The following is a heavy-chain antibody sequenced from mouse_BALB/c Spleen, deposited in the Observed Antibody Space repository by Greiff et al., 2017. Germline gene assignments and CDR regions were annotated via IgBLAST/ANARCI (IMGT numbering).Heavy chain of an antibody. J-gene: IGHJ4*01. D-gene: IGHD2-1*01. CDR2: IDPETGGT. Sequence: QVQLQQSGAELVRPGASVTLSCKASGYTFTDYEMHWVKQTPVHGLEWIGAIDPETGGTAYNQKFKGKATLTADKSSSTAYMELRSLTSEDSAVYYGTRRGNYGSYDAMDYWGQGTSVTVSS. V-gene: IGHV1-15*01. CDR1: GYTFTDYE. CDR3: TRRGNYGSYDAMDY.